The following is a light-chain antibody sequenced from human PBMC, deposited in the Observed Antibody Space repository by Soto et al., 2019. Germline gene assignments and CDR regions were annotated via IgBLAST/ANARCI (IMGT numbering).Light chain of an antibody. CDR2: EAS. CDR3: QQRSSWPPVT. J-gene: IGKJ4*01. CDR1: QSVSSY. V-gene: IGKV3-11*01. Sequence: EIVLTQSPATLSLSPGERATLSCRASQSVSSYLAWYQHKPGQAPRLLIYEASNRATGIPARFSGSGSGTEFALTISSLEPDDFAVYYCQQRSSWPPVTVGGGTKGEIK.